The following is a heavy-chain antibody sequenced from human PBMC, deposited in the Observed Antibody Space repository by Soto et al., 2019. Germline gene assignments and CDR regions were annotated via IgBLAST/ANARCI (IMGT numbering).Heavy chain of an antibody. CDR3: ARSTYYYDSSPPYYYGMDV. CDR1: GFTFSSYW. Sequence: LSCAASGFTFSSYWMHWVRQAPGKGLVWVSRINSDGSSTSYADSVKGRFTISRDNAKNTLYLQMNSLRAEDTAVYYCARSTYYYDSSPPYYYGMDVWGQGTTVTVSS. V-gene: IGHV3-74*01. CDR2: INSDGSST. D-gene: IGHD3-22*01. J-gene: IGHJ6*02.